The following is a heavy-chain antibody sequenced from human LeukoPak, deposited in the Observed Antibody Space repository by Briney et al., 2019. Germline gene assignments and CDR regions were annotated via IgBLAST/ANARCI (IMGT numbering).Heavy chain of an antibody. J-gene: IGHJ5*02. CDR3: ARPCGSGWQPFDP. CDR2: IYYSGTT. Sequence: MTSETLSLTCTVSGGSISGSSYYWGWIRQPPGKGLEWIGSIYYSGTTYYNPSLKSRVTISVDTSKNQFSLKLTSVTAADTAVYYCARPCGSGWQPFDPWGQGTLVTVSS. CDR1: GGSISGSSYY. D-gene: IGHD6-19*01. V-gene: IGHV4-39*01.